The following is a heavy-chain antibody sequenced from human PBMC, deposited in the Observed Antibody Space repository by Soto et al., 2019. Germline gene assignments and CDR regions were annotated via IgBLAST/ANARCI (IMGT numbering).Heavy chain of an antibody. CDR2: IYYAGST. V-gene: IGHV4-59*01. J-gene: IGHJ4*02. Sequence: SETLSLTCTVSGGSMISYYWSWIRQPPGRGLEWIGFIYYAGSTKYNPSLNSRVTMSVDTSKNQFSLKLTSVNTADTAIYYCTRGGDPYKTGHWGQGTLVTVSS. CDR3: TRGGDPYKTGH. CDR1: GGSMISYY. D-gene: IGHD2-21*01.